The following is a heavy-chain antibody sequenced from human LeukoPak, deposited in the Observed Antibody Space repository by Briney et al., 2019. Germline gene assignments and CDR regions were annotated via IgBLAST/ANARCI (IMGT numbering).Heavy chain of an antibody. V-gene: IGHV3-7*05. J-gene: IGHJ3*02. CDR1: GLTFGDYW. D-gene: IGHD3-9*01. Sequence: GGSLRLSCEASGLTFGDYWMTWVRQAPGKGPECVANIKQDGSETHYVDSVKGRFTIFRDNAKNSLSLQMNSLRVEDTAMYYCATYWRYFDWLLLDTWGLGTMVTVSS. CDR3: ATYWRYFDWLLLDT. CDR2: IKQDGSET.